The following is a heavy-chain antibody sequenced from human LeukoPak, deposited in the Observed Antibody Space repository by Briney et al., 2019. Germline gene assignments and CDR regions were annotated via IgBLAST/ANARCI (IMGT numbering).Heavy chain of an antibody. CDR1: GFTFSTYA. D-gene: IGHD3-22*01. V-gene: IGHV3-23*01. J-gene: IGHJ4*02. CDR3: GRYYYDSSGSKGGLDY. Sequence: GGSLRLSCAASGFTFSTYAMSWVRQAPGKGLEWVSSISSSGDRTFYADSVKDRFTISRDNSKNTLYLQMNSLRAEDTAVYYCGRYYYDSSGSKGGLDYWGQGTLVTVSS. CDR2: ISSSGDRT.